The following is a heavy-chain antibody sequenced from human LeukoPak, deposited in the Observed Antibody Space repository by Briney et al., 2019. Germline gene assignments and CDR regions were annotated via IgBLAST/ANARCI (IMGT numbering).Heavy chain of an antibody. CDR1: GFTFSSYG. V-gene: IGHV3-30*18. CDR3: AKDLAGYTSCFHY. D-gene: IGHD2-2*01. J-gene: IGHJ4*02. Sequence: GGSLRLSCAASGFTFSSYGMHWVRQAPGKGLEWVAVISYDGSNKYYADSVKGRFTISRDNSKNTLYLQMNSLRAEDTAVYYCAKDLAGYTSCFHYWGQGTLVTVSS. CDR2: ISYDGSNK.